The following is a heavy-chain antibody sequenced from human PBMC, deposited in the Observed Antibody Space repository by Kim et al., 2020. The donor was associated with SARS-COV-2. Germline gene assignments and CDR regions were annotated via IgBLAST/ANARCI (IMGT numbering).Heavy chain of an antibody. D-gene: IGHD1-26*01. CDR2: IWYDGSNK. CDR1: GFTFSTYG. Sequence: GGSLRLSCAASGFTFSTYGMHWVRQAPGKGLEWVAVIWYDGSNKYYADSVKGRFTISRDNCKNTLYLQMNSLRAEDTAVYYCATEVIGVGVPAFDYWGQGTLGTVSS. J-gene: IGHJ4*02. V-gene: IGHV3-33*01. CDR3: ATEVIGVGVPAFDY.